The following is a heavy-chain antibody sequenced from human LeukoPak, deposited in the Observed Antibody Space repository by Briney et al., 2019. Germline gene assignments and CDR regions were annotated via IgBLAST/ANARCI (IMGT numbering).Heavy chain of an antibody. CDR3: AGISSSNWYNERGAFDV. V-gene: IGHV4-39*07. CDR2: IYYSGST. Sequence: SETLSLTCTVSGGFISSSIYYRGWIRQPPGKGLEWIGSIYYSGSTDYNPSLKSRVTISVDTSKDQFSLKLSSVTAADTAVYYCAGISSSNWYNERGAFDVWGQGTMVTVSS. CDR1: GGFISSSIYY. D-gene: IGHD6-13*01. J-gene: IGHJ3*01.